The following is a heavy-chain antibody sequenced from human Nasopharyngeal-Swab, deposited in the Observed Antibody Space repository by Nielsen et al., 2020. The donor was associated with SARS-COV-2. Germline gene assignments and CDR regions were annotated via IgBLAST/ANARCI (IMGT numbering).Heavy chain of an antibody. CDR3: ARAGFSIAAAGNYWFDP. CDR1: GYTFTSYY. V-gene: IGHV1-46*01. CDR2: INPSGGST. J-gene: IGHJ5*02. D-gene: IGHD6-13*01. Sequence: ASVKVSCKASGYTFTSYYMHWLRQAPGQGLEWMGIINPSGGSTSYAQKFQGRVTMTRDTSTSTVYMELSSLRSEDTAVYYCARAGFSIAAAGNYWFDPWGQGTLVTVSS.